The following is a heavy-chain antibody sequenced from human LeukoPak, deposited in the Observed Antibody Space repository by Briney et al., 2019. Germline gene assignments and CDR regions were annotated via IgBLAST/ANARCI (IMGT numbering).Heavy chain of an antibody. J-gene: IGHJ4*02. D-gene: IGHD3-10*01. CDR3: ARAGPHYYGSGSYYFDY. V-gene: IGHV4-59*01. CDR1: GGSFSGSY. CDR2: IYYSGST. Sequence: SETLSLTCVVYGGSFSGSYWSWIRQPPGKGLEWIGYIYYSGSTNYNPSLKSRVTISVDTSKNQISLKLSSVTAADTAVYYCARAGPHYYGSGSYYFDYWGQGTLVTVSS.